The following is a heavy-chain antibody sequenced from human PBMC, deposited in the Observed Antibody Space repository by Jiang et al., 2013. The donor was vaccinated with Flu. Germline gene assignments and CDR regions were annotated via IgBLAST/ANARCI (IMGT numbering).Heavy chain of an antibody. D-gene: IGHD3-22*01. V-gene: IGHV4-39*01. Sequence: GPGLVKPSETLSLTCSVSGDSYSRSYYFWGWIRQPPGKGLEWIGTFFHSGRIYYNPSLKSRVTISEDSSQRHFSLELNSLTAADTAAYYCAIGSGYSQDAFDLWGQGTKVTV. J-gene: IGHJ3*01. CDR3: AIGSGYSQDAFDL. CDR1: GDSYSRSYYF. CDR2: FFHSGRI.